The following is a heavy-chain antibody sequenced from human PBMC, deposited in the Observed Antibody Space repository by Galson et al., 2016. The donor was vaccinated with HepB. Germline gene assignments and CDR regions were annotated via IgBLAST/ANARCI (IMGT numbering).Heavy chain of an antibody. CDR2: ISSGSSYT. CDR1: GFTFSDYY. CDR3: AREGPYLNSGYYYGFDY. Sequence: SLRLSCAASGFTFSDYYMNWIRQAPGKGLEWISYISSGSSYTRYAVSVKGRFTISRDNARNSLYLQMNSLRAEDTAVYYCAREGPYLNSGYYYGFDYWGQGTQVTVSS. J-gene: IGHJ4*02. D-gene: IGHD3-22*01. V-gene: IGHV3-11*06.